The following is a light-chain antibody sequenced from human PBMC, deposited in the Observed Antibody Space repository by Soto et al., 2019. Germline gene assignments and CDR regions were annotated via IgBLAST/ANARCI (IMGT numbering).Light chain of an antibody. J-gene: IGKJ2*01. CDR3: QQYYSYPYT. Sequence: AIRMTQSPSSMSASTGDGVTIICRASQDIYIYLAWYQQKPGGAPKLLISGASTLQSGVPSRFSGTGSGTEFTLTIMSLQAEDFATYYCQQYYSYPYTFGQGTKVDIK. CDR2: GAS. V-gene: IGKV1-8*01. CDR1: QDIYIY.